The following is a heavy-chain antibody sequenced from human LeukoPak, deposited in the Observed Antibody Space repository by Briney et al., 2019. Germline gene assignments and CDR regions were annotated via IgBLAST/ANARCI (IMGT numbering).Heavy chain of an antibody. CDR2: LSGSGGST. CDR3: AISYDDSLSGGFDY. D-gene: IGHD3-22*01. CDR1: GFTFSSYA. V-gene: IGHV3-23*01. Sequence: PGGSLRLSYAASGFTFSSYAMNWVRQAPGKGLEWVSALSGSGGSTYYADSVKGRFTISRDNSKNTLYLQMNSLRAEDTAVYYCAISYDDSLSGGFDYWGQGTLVTVSS. J-gene: IGHJ4*02.